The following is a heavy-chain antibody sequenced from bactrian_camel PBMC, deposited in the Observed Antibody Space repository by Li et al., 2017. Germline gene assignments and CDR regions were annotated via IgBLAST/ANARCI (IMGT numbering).Heavy chain of an antibody. J-gene: IGHJ4*01. CDR2: IDSVGRPT. Sequence: VQLVESGGGSVQAGGSLRLSCAASGFTFSNYGMMWVRQAPGKGLESVSVIDSVGRPTYYADSVKGRFTISQDNAKNTLYLQMNSLKPEDTAMYYCAAVFAAHSPSYWGQGTQVTVS. V-gene: IGHV3S40*01. CDR1: GFTFSNYG. D-gene: IGHD1*01. CDR3: AAVFAAHSPSY.